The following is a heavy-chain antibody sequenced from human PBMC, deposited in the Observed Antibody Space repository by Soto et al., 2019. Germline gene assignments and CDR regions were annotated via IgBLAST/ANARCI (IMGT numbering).Heavy chain of an antibody. D-gene: IGHD6-19*01. CDR2: ISAYNGNT. V-gene: IGHV1-18*01. CDR3: ARGRYSSGSPTRGYYYYGMDV. J-gene: IGHJ6*02. CDR1: GYTFTSYG. Sequence: ASVKVSCKASGYTFTSYGISWVRQAPGQGLEWMGWISAYNGNTNYAQKLQGRVTMTTDTSTSTAYMELRSLRSDDTAVYYCARGRYSSGSPTRGYYYYGMDVWGQGTTVTSP.